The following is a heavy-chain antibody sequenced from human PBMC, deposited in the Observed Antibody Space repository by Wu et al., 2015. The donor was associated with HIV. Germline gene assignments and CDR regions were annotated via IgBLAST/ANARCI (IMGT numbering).Heavy chain of an antibody. D-gene: IGHD1-20*01. CDR2: INPNSGGT. CDR1: GYTFTDYY. V-gene: IGHV1-2*02. Sequence: QVQLLQSGAEVKKPGTSVIVSCKASGYTFTDYYMYWVRQAPGQGLEWMGWINPNSGGTNYAQKFQGRVTMTRDTSISTAYMELSRLRSDDTAVYYCAREVVTGTHEGGYFDYWGQGTLVTVSS. J-gene: IGHJ4*02. CDR3: AREVVTGTHEGGYFDY.